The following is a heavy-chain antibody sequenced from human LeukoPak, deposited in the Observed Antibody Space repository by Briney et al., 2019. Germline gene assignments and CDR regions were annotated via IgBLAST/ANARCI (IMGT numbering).Heavy chain of an antibody. J-gene: IGHJ5*02. CDR3: ARARGVSWFDP. CDR1: GGSISSYY. Sequence: SETLSLTCTVSGGSISSYYWSWIRQPAGKGLEWIGRIYTSVTTNYNPSLKGRVTMSLDTSKSQFSMKLSSVTAADTAVYYCARARGVSWFDPWGQGTLVTVSS. V-gene: IGHV4-4*07. D-gene: IGHD3-10*01. CDR2: IYTSVTT.